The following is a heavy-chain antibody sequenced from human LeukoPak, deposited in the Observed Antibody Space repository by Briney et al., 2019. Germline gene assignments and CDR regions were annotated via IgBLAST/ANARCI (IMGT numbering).Heavy chain of an antibody. D-gene: IGHD4-17*01. CDR3: ASLTTVTP. CDR2: IYHSGRT. V-gene: IGHV4-38-2*02. J-gene: IGHJ4*02. CDR1: GYSISSGYY. Sequence: PSETLSLTCTVSGYSISSGYYWGWIRQPPGKGLEWIGSIYHSGRTFYNPSLKSRVTISVDKSKNQFSLKLSSVTAADTAVYYCASLTTVTPWGQGTLVTVSS.